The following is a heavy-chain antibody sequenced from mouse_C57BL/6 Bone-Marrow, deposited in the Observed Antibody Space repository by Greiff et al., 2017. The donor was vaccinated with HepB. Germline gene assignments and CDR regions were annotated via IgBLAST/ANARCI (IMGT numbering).Heavy chain of an antibody. D-gene: IGHD1-1*01. V-gene: IGHV5-9-1*02. CDR3: TIDFYYWYFDV. CDR1: GFTFSSYA. J-gene: IGHJ1*03. Sequence: EVMLVESGEGLVKSGGSLKLSCAASGFTFSSYAMSWVRQTPEKRLEWVAYISSGGDYIYYADTVKGRYTISRDNARNTLYLQMSSLKSEDTAMYYCTIDFYYWYFDVSGTLTTVTVSS. CDR2: ISSGGDYI.